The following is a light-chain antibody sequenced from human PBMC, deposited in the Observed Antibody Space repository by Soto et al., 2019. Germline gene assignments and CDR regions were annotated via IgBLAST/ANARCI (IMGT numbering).Light chain of an antibody. CDR1: STDVNGHNY. J-gene: IGLJ1*01. CDR2: EVT. CDR3: CSYTSGTSV. Sequence: QSALTQPASVSGSPGQSITISCTGTSTDVNGHNYVSWCQQHPGKAPKVIIYEVTNRPSGISHRFSGSKSGNTASLTISGLQAEDEADYYCCSYTSGTSVFGTGTKLTVL. V-gene: IGLV2-14*01.